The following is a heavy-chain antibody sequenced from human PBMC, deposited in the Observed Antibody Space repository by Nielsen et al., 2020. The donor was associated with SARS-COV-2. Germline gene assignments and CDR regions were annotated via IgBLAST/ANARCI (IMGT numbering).Heavy chain of an antibody. D-gene: IGHD3-3*01. J-gene: IGHJ4*02. CDR2: ISYDATNK. CDR3: VRGVDHDY. V-gene: IGHV3-33*05. Sequence: GESLKISCTASGFIFSDYGLHWVRQAPGKGLEWVAVISYDATNKYYADSVKGRFTISRDNAKNSLYLQMNSLRAEDTAVYYCVRGVDHDYWGQGTLVTVSS. CDR1: GFIFSDYG.